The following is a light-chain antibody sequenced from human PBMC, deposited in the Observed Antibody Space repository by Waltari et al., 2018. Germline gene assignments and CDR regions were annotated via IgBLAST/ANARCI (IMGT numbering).Light chain of an antibody. Sequence: EIVMTQSPAPMSVSPGEGVTLSCTASESVGTDVAWYRHKPGQPPRLLIYYANARATGVPARISGSGSGTDFTLTISSLEPEDFAFYYCQQSRQWPRRTFGQGTKLEI. CDR2: YAN. CDR3: QQSRQWPRRT. V-gene: IGKV3D-15*01. CDR1: ESVGTD. J-gene: IGKJ2*01.